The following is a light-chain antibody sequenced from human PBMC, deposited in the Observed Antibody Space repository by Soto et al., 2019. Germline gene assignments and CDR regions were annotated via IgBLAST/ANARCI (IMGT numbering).Light chain of an antibody. J-gene: IGKJ1*01. CDR1: PGISNS. CDR2: AAS. Sequence: DIQMTQSPSSLSASVGATVTITCRASPGISNSLAWYQQKPGQVPNLLIYAASTLQSGVPSRFSGSGSGTDFTLTISSLRPEDVATYYGQKDNNAPRTFGQGTKVES. V-gene: IGKV1-27*01. CDR3: QKDNNAPRT.